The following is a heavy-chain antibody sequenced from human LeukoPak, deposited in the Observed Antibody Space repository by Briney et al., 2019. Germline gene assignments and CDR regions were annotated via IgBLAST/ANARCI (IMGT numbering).Heavy chain of an antibody. CDR3: ARDQRGSGYYPDY. V-gene: IGHV1-2*02. J-gene: IGHJ4*02. D-gene: IGHD3-22*01. CDR1: GYTFTGYY. Sequence: ASVKVSCKASGYTFTGYYMHWVRQAPGQGLEWMGWINPNSGGTNYAQKFQGRVTMTRDTSISTAHMELSRLRSDDTAVYYCARDQRGSGYYPDYWGQGTLVTVSS. CDR2: INPNSGGT.